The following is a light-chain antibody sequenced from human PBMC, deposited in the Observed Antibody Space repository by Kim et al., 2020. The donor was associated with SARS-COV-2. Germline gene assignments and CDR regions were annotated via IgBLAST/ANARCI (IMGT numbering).Light chain of an antibody. Sequence: VLTQSPLSLPVTLGQPASISCRSSQSLVHDNGNTYLNWLQQRPGQSPRRLIYRVSNRDSGVPDRFSGSGSATNFTLKISRVEAEDVGIYYCMQGTHWTFGQGTKVDIK. V-gene: IGKV2-30*02. CDR1: QSLVHDNGNTY. CDR3: MQGTHWT. CDR2: RVS. J-gene: IGKJ1*01.